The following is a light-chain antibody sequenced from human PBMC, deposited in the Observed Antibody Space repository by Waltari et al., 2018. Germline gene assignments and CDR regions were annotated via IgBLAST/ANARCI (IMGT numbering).Light chain of an antibody. CDR2: DVS. V-gene: IGLV2-14*03. CDR3: SSYTSSSTYV. J-gene: IGLJ1*01. CDR1: SSDVAGYNY. Sequence: QSALTQPASVSGSPGQSITISCTGTSSDVAGYNYVPWYQQHPGNAPKLMIYDVSNRPSGVSNRFSGSKSGNTASLTISGLQAEDEADYYCSSYTSSSTYVFGTGTKVTVL.